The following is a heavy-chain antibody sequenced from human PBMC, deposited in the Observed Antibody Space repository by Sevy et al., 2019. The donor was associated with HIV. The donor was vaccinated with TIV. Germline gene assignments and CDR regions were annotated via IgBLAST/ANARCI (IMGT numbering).Heavy chain of an antibody. CDR2: INHSGST. CDR3: ASLWVPAKYCSGGSCSAGGAFDI. D-gene: IGHD2-15*01. CDR1: GGSFSGYY. J-gene: IGHJ3*02. Sequence: SETLSLTCAVYGGSFSGYYWSWIRQPPGKGLEWIGEINHSGSTNYNPSLKSRVTISVDTSKNQFSLKLSSVTAADTAVYYCASLWVPAKYCSGGSCSAGGAFDIWGQGTMVTVSS. V-gene: IGHV4-34*01.